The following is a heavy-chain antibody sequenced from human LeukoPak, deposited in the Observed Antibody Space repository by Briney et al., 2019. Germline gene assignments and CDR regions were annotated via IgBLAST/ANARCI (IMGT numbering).Heavy chain of an antibody. D-gene: IGHD3-10*01. J-gene: IGHJ4*02. CDR3: ARDLSGSLYFDY. V-gene: IGHV4-4*07. CDR1: GGSISGYY. Sequence: PSETLSLTCSVSGGSISGYYWSWIRQPAGKGLEWIGRVYTSGSTNWSTNYDPSLKSRVTMSVDTSKNQFFLRLSSVTAADTAVYFCARDLSGSLYFDYWGQGVLVTVSS. CDR2: VYTSGSTNWST.